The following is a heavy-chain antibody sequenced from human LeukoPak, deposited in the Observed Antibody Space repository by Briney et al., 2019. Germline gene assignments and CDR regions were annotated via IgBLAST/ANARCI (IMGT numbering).Heavy chain of an antibody. CDR3: AELGITMIGGV. V-gene: IGHV3-53*01. CDR2: IYSGGST. CDR1: GFTVSSDS. J-gene: IGHJ6*04. D-gene: IGHD3-10*02. Sequence: GGSLRLSCTVSGFTVSSDSMSWVRQAPGKGLEWVSFIYSGGSTHYSDSVKGRFTISRDNAKNSLYLQMNSLRAEDTAVYYCAELGITMIGGVWGKGTTVTISS.